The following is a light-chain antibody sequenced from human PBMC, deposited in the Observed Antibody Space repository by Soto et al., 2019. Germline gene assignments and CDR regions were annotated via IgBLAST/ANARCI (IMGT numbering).Light chain of an antibody. CDR2: DAS. CDR3: QQYNSYSP. Sequence: GDRVIITCRASQSISDYLSWYQQKPGKAPKLLIYDASSLESGVPSRFSGSGSGTEFTLTISSLQPDDFATYYCQQYNSYSPFGQGTKVDIK. CDR1: QSISDY. V-gene: IGKV1-5*01. J-gene: IGKJ1*01.